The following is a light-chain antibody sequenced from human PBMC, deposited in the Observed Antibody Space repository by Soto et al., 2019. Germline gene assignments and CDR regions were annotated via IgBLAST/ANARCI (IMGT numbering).Light chain of an antibody. CDR1: QNVLYSANNKNY. V-gene: IGKV4-1*01. CDR3: QQYYSPPLT. Sequence: VLAPIPVALAVAMRARATINCKSSQNVLYSANNKNYLAWYQQKPGQPPKLLIYWASTRESGVPDRFSGSGSGTDFTLTISSLQAEDVAVYYCQQYYSPPLTFGGGSKVDI. J-gene: IGKJ4*01. CDR2: WAS.